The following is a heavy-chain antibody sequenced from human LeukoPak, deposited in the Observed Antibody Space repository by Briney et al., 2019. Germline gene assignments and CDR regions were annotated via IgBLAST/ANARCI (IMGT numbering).Heavy chain of an antibody. Sequence: GGSLRLSCAASGFTFSDYYMNWVRQAPGKGLERVSSISSSTIYYTDSVKGRFTISRDNAKNSLYLQMNSLRAEDTAVYYCARTDYYGSGSPIVDFDPWGQGTLVTVSS. J-gene: IGHJ5*02. V-gene: IGHV3-69-1*01. D-gene: IGHD3-10*01. CDR2: ISSSTI. CDR1: GFTFSDYY. CDR3: ARTDYYGSGSPIVDFDP.